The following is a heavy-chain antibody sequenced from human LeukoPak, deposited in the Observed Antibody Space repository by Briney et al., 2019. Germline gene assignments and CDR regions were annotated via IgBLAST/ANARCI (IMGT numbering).Heavy chain of an antibody. CDR3: ARQSGYAYYYGMDV. CDR1: GGSFSGYY. J-gene: IGHJ6*02. V-gene: IGHV4-34*01. D-gene: IGHD2-15*01. Sequence: SETLSLTCAVYGGSFSGYYWSWIRQPPGKGLEWIGEINHSGSTNYNPSLKSRVTISVDTSKNQFSPKLSSVTAADTAVYYCARQSGYAYYYGMDVWGQGTTVTVSS. CDR2: INHSGST.